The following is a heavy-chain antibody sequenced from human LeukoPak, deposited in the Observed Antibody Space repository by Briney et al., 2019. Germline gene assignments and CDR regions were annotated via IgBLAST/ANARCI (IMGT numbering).Heavy chain of an antibody. CDR1: GFSLSTSGMR. D-gene: IGHD6-19*01. V-gene: IGHV2-70*04. CDR3: ARGWYGFWFDP. CDR2: IDWDDDK. Sequence: SGPTLVNPTQTLTLTCTFSGFSLSTSGMRVSWIRQPPGKALEWLARIDWDDDKFYSTSLKTRLTISKDTSKNQVVLTMANMDPVDTATYYCARGWYGFWFDPWGQGTLVTVSS. J-gene: IGHJ5*02.